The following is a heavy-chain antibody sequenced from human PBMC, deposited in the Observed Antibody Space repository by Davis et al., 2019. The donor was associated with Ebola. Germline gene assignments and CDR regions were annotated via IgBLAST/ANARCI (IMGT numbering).Heavy chain of an antibody. V-gene: IGHV3-11*04. Sequence: GGSLRLSCAASGFTFSDYYMSWIRQAPGKGLEWVSYISSSSSTIYYADPVKGRFTISRDNAKNSLYLQMNSLRDEDTAVYYCARGGEGVWFGELLYAFDIWGQGTMVTVSS. CDR2: ISSSSSTI. CDR3: ARGGEGVWFGELLYAFDI. D-gene: IGHD3-10*01. J-gene: IGHJ3*02. CDR1: GFTFSDYY.